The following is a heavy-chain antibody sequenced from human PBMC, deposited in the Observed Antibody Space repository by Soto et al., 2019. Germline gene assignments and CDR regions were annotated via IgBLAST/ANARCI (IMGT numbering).Heavy chain of an antibody. CDR1: GFTFRNYA. Sequence: GGSLRLSCAASGFTFRNYAMSWVRQAPGKGLEWVSAISGSGDRTYYGDSVKGRFTISRDNSKNTLYLQMNSLRAEGTAVYYCATEGNPMLTRGNWLDPWGQGTLVTVYS. J-gene: IGHJ5*02. V-gene: IGHV3-23*01. D-gene: IGHD2-8*01. CDR2: ISGSGDRT. CDR3: ATEGNPMLTRGNWLDP.